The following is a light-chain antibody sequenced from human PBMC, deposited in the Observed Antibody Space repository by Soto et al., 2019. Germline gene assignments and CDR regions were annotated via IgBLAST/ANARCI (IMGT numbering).Light chain of an antibody. CDR3: QQYDNSPLT. Sequence: EIVLTQSPDPLSLSPGQRATLSCRASQSVRSDYFAWYQQKPGQAPRVIIFGVSTRATGVPDRFSVSGSGTDFTLTISRLEPEDFALYYCQQYDNSPLTFGGVTKVEIK. CDR2: GVS. J-gene: IGKJ4*01. CDR1: QSVRSDY. V-gene: IGKV3-20*01.